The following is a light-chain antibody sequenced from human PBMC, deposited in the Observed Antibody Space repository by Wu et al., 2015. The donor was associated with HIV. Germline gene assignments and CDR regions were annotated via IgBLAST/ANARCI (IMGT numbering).Light chain of an antibody. CDR1: QSIGDS. Sequence: DIQMTQSPSTLSASVGDRVTISCRASQSIGDSLAWYQQRLGKAPKLLIYQASTLENGVPSKFSGSGSGTGFTLSISSLQPDDFATHYCQQYKNYPYTFGRGTKLQIK. J-gene: IGKJ2*01. V-gene: IGKV1-5*03. CDR2: QAS. CDR3: QQYKNYPYT.